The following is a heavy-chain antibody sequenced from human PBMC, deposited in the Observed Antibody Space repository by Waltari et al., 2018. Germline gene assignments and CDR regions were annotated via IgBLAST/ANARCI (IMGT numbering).Heavy chain of an antibody. Sequence: QVQLVQSGAEVKKPGSSVEVSCKASGGTFSSYAISWVRQAPGQGLEWMGRIIPIFGTANYAQKFQGRVTITADKSTSTAYMELSSLRSEDTAVYYCARDPLYCSGGSCYSVDYWGQGTLVTVSS. CDR3: ARDPLYCSGGSCYSVDY. V-gene: IGHV1-69*08. CDR1: GGTFSSYA. J-gene: IGHJ4*02. CDR2: IIPIFGTA. D-gene: IGHD2-15*01.